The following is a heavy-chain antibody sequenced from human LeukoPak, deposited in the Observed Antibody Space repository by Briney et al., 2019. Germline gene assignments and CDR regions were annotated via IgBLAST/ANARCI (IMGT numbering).Heavy chain of an antibody. CDR1: GFTFNSYW. V-gene: IGHV3-23*01. CDR2: ISGSGGST. Sequence: GGSLRLSCTASGFTFNSYWMSWVRQAPGKGLEWVSAISGSGGSTYYADSVKGRFTISRDNSKNTLYLQMNSLRAEDTAVYYCAKGDYYGSGSYFYWGQGTLVTVSS. D-gene: IGHD3-10*01. CDR3: AKGDYYGSGSYFY. J-gene: IGHJ4*02.